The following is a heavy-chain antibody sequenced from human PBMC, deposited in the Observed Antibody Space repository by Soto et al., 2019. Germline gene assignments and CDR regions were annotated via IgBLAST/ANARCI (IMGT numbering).Heavy chain of an antibody. V-gene: IGHV3-7*03. Sequence: VGSLRLSCAASGFTFSSYWMSWVRQAPGKGLEWVANIKQDGSEKYYVDSVKGRFTISRDNAKNSLYLQMNSLRAEDTAVYYCASYYGSGSYHDYWGQGTLVTVSS. CDR1: GFTFSSYW. J-gene: IGHJ4*02. CDR3: ASYYGSGSYHDY. CDR2: IKQDGSEK. D-gene: IGHD3-10*01.